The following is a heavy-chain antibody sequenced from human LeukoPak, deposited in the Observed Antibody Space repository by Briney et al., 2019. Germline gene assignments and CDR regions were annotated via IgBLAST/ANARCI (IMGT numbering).Heavy chain of an antibody. D-gene: IGHD1-1*01. CDR2: INPSGGST. CDR3: ARDWMAYNQEPNWFDP. J-gene: IGHJ5*02. CDR1: GYTFTSYY. V-gene: IGHV1-46*01. Sequence: ASVKVSCKASGYTFTSYYIHWVRQAPGQGLEWMGIINPSGGSTTYAQKFQGRVTMTRDTSISTAYMELSRLRSDDTAVYYCARDWMAYNQEPNWFDPWGQGTLVTVSS.